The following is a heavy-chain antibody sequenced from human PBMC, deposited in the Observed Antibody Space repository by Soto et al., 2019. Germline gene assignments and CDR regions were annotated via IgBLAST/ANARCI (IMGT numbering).Heavy chain of an antibody. CDR3: TGCWSSGCCGLVDY. CDR2: IKNKANSYTT. Sequence: GGSLRLSCASSGFTFSDHYMDWVRQAPGKGLEWVGRIKNKANSYTTEYAASVEGRFTISRDDSKSIAYLQMNSLKTEDTAVYYCTGCWSSGCCGLVDYRGQGTLVTGSS. CDR1: GFTFSDHY. J-gene: IGHJ4*02. D-gene: IGHD6-19*01. V-gene: IGHV3-72*01.